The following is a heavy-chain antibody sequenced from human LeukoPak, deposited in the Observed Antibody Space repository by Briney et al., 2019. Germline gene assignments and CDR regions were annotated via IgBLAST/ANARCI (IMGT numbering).Heavy chain of an antibody. CDR1: GGSVNSGSYY. V-gene: IGHV4-61*01. CDR3: ARRFSGSYGEIDY. CDR2: IYYSGST. Sequence: SETLSLICTVSGGSVNSGSYYWNWIRQPPGKGLEWIGYIYYSGSTNYNPSLKSRVTISVDTSKNQFSLKLSSVTAADTAVYYCARRFSGSYGEIDYWGQGTLVTVSS. D-gene: IGHD1-26*01. J-gene: IGHJ4*02.